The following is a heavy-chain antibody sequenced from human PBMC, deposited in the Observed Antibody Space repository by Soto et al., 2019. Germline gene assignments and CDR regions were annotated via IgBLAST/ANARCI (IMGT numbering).Heavy chain of an antibody. CDR1: GFTVSSNY. Sequence: LSCAASGFTVSSNYMSWVRQAPGKGLEWVSVIYSGGSTYYADSVKGRFTISRDNSKNTLYLQMNSLRAEDTAVYYCAKGSSFLEWLKKYYYYYYGMDVWGQGTTVTVSS. J-gene: IGHJ6*02. V-gene: IGHV3-66*02. CDR2: IYSGGST. CDR3: AKGSSFLEWLKKYYYYYYGMDV. D-gene: IGHD3-3*01.